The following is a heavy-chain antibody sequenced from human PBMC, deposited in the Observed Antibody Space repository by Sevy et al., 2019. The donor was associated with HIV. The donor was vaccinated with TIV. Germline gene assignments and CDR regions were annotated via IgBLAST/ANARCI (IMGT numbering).Heavy chain of an antibody. D-gene: IGHD3-22*01. CDR3: ARPAGADNSGYLFDWFDP. Sequence: EGSLRLSCAASGFTFSSYSMNWVRQAPGKALEWVSSIRSSSSYIYYADSVKGRFTISRDNAKNSLYLQMNSLRAEDTAVYYCARPAGADNSGYLFDWFDPWGQGTLVTVSS. CDR2: IRSSSSYI. CDR1: GFTFSSYS. V-gene: IGHV3-21*01. J-gene: IGHJ5*02.